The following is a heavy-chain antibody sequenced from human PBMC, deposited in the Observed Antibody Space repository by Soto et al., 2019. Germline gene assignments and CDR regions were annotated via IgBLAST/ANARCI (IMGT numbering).Heavy chain of an antibody. CDR3: ARDWSSIAAAGTEGDY. CDR1: GYNVTSYG. D-gene: IGHD6-13*01. J-gene: IGHJ4*02. CDR2: ISPYNGNT. V-gene: IGHV1-18*01. Sequence: QVQLVQSGVEVKKPGASVKVSCKASGYNVTSYGISWVRQAPGQGLEWMGWISPYNGNTNYAQKLQGRVTMTTDTSTSTAYMELRSLRSDDTAVYYCARDWSSIAAAGTEGDYGGQGTLVTVSS.